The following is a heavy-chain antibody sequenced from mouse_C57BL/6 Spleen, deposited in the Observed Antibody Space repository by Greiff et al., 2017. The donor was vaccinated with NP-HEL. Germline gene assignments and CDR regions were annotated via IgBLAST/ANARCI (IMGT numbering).Heavy chain of an antibody. CDR1: GYTFTSYW. CDR3: ARVENYDYDGDFDY. CDR2: IDPSDSET. Sequence: VQLQQSGAELVRPGSSVKLSCKASGYTFTSYWMHWVKQRPIQGLEWIGNIDPSDSETHYNQKFKDKATLTVDKSSSTAYMQLSSLTSEDSAVYYCARVENYDYDGDFDYWGQGTTLTVSS. D-gene: IGHD2-4*01. V-gene: IGHV1-52*01. J-gene: IGHJ2*01.